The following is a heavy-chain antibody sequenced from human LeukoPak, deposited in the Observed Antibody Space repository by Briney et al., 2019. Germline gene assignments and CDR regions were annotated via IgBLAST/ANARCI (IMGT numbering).Heavy chain of an antibody. CDR2: IWYDGSTK. J-gene: IGHJ4*02. CDR1: GFTFSSFG. Sequence: GGSLRLSCAASGFTFSSFGMHWVRQSPGKGLEWVAVIWYDGSTKVYADSVKGRFTISRDNSRNTLYLQVNSLRAEDTAVYYCARYRCSRMWSVFVYWVQGALVTVSS. D-gene: IGHD2-21*01. CDR3: ARYRCSRMWSVFVY. V-gene: IGHV3-33*01.